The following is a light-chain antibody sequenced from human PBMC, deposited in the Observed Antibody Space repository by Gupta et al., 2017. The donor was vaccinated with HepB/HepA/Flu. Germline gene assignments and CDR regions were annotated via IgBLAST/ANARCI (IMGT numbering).Light chain of an antibody. V-gene: IGLV1-47*01. Sequence: QSVLTQPPSASGTPGQRVTISCSGSSSNIGSNYVYWYQQLPGTAPKLLIYRNNQRPSGVPDRFSGSKSGTSASLAISGLRSEDEADYYCAAWDDSLSGLRVFGGGTKPTVL. CDR1: SSNIGSNY. CDR2: RNN. J-gene: IGLJ3*02. CDR3: AAWDDSLSGLRV.